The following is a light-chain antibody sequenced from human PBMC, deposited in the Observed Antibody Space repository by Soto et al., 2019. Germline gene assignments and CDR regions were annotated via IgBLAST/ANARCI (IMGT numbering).Light chain of an antibody. CDR3: QQYDSYWT. J-gene: IGKJ1*01. Sequence: DIQMTQSPSTLSASVGDRVTITCRASQTIDSWLAWYQQKPGKAPKLLIYGASSLESGVPSRFSGSGSETEFPLTISRLQPDYFATYYCQQYDSYWTFGQGTKVEIK. CDR2: GAS. V-gene: IGKV1-5*01. CDR1: QTIDSW.